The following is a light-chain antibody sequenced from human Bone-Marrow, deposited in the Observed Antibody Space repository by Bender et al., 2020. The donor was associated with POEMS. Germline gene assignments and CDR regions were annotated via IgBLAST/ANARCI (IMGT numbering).Light chain of an antibody. CDR1: SSDVGSYNI. CDR2: EGN. V-gene: IGLV2-23*01. CDR3: CSSAGSDIWV. J-gene: IGLJ3*02. Sequence: QSALTQPASVSGSPVQSITISCTETSSDVGSYNIVSWYQQHPGKAPKLIIYEGNKRPSGVSTRFTGPNSGNTASLTISGLQAEDEADYYCCSSAGSDIWVFGGGTKLTVL.